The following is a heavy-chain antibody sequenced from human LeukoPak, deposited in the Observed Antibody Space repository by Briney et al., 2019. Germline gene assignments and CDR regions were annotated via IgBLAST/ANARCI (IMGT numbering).Heavy chain of an antibody. Sequence: ASVKVSCKASGYTFTSYDISWVRQAPGQGLEWMGRIIPILGIANYAQKFQGRVTITADKSTSTAYMELSSLRSEDTAVYYCARDYYGSGRNLREFDYWGQGTLVTVSS. J-gene: IGHJ4*02. CDR2: IIPILGIA. D-gene: IGHD3-10*01. CDR3: ARDYYGSGRNLREFDY. V-gene: IGHV1-69*04. CDR1: GYTFTSYD.